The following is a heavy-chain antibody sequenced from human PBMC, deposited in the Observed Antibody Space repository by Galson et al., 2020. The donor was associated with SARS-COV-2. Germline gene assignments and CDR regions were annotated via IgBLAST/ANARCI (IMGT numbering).Heavy chain of an antibody. CDR3: ARLVDSYYDSSGYSDY. D-gene: IGHD3-22*01. V-gene: IGHV5-10-1*01. J-gene: IGHJ4*02. Sequence: HGESLKISCKGSGYSFTSYWISWVRQMPGKGLEWMGRIDPSDSYTNYSPSFQGHVTISADKSISTAYLQWSSLKASDTAMYYCARLVDSYYDSSGYSDYWGQGTLVTVSS. CDR1: GYSFTSYW. CDR2: IDPSDSYT.